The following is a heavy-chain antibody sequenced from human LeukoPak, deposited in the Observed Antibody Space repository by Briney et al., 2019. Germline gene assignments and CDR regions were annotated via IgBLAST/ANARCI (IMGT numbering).Heavy chain of an antibody. Sequence: PSETLSLTCTVSGASISSYYWSWIRQPPGRGLEWIGDIYYSGSIKYNPSLKSRVTMSVDTSKNQFSLKLSSVTAADTAIYYCARENPSGYYNRPIDYWGQGTLVTVSS. V-gene: IGHV4-59*01. CDR2: IYYSGSI. CDR1: GASISSYY. J-gene: IGHJ4*02. D-gene: IGHD3-22*01. CDR3: ARENPSGYYNRPIDY.